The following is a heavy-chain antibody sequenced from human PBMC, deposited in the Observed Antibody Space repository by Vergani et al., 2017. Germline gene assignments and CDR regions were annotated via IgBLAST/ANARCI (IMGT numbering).Heavy chain of an antibody. D-gene: IGHD3-22*01. CDR1: GYTFTSYG. Sequence: QVQLVQSGAEVKKPGASVKVSCKASGYTFTSYGISWVRQAPGQGLEWMGWISAYNGNTKYAQKLQGRVTMTTDTSTSTAYMWLRSLRSVDTAVYYCATYHVPDSGFQTPYDDDAIDVWGQRRMVTV. CDR3: ATYHVPDSGFQTPYDDDAIDV. V-gene: IGHV1-18*01. J-gene: IGHJ3*01. CDR2: ISAYNGNT.